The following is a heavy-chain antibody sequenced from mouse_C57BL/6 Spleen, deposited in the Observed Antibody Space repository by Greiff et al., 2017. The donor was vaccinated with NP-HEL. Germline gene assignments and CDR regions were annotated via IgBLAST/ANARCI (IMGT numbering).Heavy chain of an antibody. V-gene: IGHV1-55*01. J-gene: IGHJ3*01. CDR1: GYTFTSYW. CDR2: IYPGSGST. CDR3: ARWGTAQATSCFAY. Sequence: VQLQQPGAELVKPGASVQMSCKASGYTFTSYWITWVKQRPGQGLEWIGDIYPGSGSTNYKEKFKCKATLTVVTSSSTAYMQLSSLTSEDSAVYYGARWGTAQATSCFAYWGQGTLVTVSA. D-gene: IGHD3-2*02.